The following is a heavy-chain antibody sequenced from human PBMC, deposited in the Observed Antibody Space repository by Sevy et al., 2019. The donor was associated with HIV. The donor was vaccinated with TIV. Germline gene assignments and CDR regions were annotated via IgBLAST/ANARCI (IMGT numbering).Heavy chain of an antibody. CDR2: IYYSGST. CDR3: ARLRILEWLLYSSWFDP. J-gene: IGHJ5*02. CDR1: GGSISSSSYY. V-gene: IGHV4-39*01. D-gene: IGHD3-3*01. Sequence: SETLSLTCTVSGGSISSSSYYWGWIRQPPGKGLEWIGSIYYSGSTYYNPSLKSRVTISVDTSKNQFSLKLGSVTAADTAVYYCARLRILEWLLYSSWFDPWGQGTLVTVSS.